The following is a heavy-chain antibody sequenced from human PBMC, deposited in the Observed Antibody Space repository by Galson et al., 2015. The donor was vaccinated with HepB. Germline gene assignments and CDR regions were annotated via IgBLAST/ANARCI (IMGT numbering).Heavy chain of an antibody. J-gene: IGHJ4*02. CDR1: GYSFGSIW. CDR2: VNPSDSDT. Sequence: QSGAEVKKPGESLKMSCEGSGYSFGSIWIAWVRQMSGKGLEWMGSVNPSDSDTVYSPSFQGQVTISADKSINTVYLQRSSLKASDTAMYYCATRIYYHDSSGYYPPNYFDYWGQGTLVTVSS. CDR3: ATRIYYHDSSGYYPPNYFDY. V-gene: IGHV5-51*01. D-gene: IGHD3-22*01.